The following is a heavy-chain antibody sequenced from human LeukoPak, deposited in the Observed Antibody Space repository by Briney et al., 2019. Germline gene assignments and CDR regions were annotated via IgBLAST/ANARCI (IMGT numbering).Heavy chain of an antibody. Sequence: GGSLRLSCAVSGFNFSTYNMNWVRQAPGKGLEWVSYISTSSRTIYYADSVKGRFTISRDNAKNSQYLQMNSLRAEDTAVYYYARDGYDFWSDYPTTLDYWGQGTLVTVSS. V-gene: IGHV3-48*01. J-gene: IGHJ4*02. CDR2: ISTSSRTI. CDR3: ARDGYDFWSDYPTTLDY. CDR1: GFNFSTYN. D-gene: IGHD3-3*01.